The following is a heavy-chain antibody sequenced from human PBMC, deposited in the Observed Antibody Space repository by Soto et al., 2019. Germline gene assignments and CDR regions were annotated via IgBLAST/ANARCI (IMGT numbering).Heavy chain of an antibody. CDR2: ISAYNANT. Sequence: QVQLVQSGSEVKKPGASVKISCKASGYTFTTYGISWVRQAPGQGLEWMGSISAYNANTKYAQKLQGRVNMTPATSTTTASMKLRSLTSDNTTVYYSASESPPVDHWGQGTLVTVSS. J-gene: IGHJ4*02. CDR3: ASESPPVDH. V-gene: IGHV1-18*01. CDR1: GYTFTTYG.